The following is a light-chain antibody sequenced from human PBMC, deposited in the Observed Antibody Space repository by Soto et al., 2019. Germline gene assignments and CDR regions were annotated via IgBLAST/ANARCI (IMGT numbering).Light chain of an antibody. CDR3: QQYNDYSWT. J-gene: IGKJ1*01. V-gene: IGKV1-5*03. CDR2: KAS. Sequence: DIQMTQSPSTLSASVGDRVTITCRASQSINNWLAWYQQKPGKAPNLLIYKASNLESGVPSRFSGSGSGTEFTLTISSLQPDDFATYYCQQYNDYSWTFGNGTKVEIK. CDR1: QSINNW.